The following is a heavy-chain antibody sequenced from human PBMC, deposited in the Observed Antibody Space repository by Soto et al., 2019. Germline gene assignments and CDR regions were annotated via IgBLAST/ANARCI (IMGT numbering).Heavy chain of an antibody. D-gene: IGHD1-7*01. CDR3: AGALGRLDFGTWNYYGMDV. CDR1: GFTFSSYS. J-gene: IGHJ6*02. V-gene: IGHV3-48*02. Sequence: ESGGGLVQPGGSLRLSCAASGFTFSSYSMNWVRQAPGKGLEWVSYISSSSSTIYYADSVKGRFTISRDNAKNSLYLQMNSLRDEDTAVYYCAGALGRLDFGTWNYYGMDVWGQGTTVTVSS. CDR2: ISSSSSTI.